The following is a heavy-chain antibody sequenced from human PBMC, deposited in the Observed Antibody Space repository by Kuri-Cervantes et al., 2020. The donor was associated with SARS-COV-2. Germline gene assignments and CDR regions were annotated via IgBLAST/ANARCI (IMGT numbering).Heavy chain of an antibody. CDR2: IEQDGSEK. Sequence: GESLKISCAASGFTFTTFAMSWVRQAPGKGLEWVANIEQDGSEKYYVDSVKGRFTISRDNAKNSLYLQMSSLRAEDTAVYYCARDKVVDYWGQGTLVTVSS. D-gene: IGHD2-15*01. J-gene: IGHJ4*02. V-gene: IGHV3-7*01. CDR1: GFTFTTFA. CDR3: ARDKVVDY.